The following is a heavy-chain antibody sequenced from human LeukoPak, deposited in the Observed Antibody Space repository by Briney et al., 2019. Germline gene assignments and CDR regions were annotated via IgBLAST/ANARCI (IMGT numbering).Heavy chain of an antibody. CDR2: ISSDGSIK. Sequence: GGSLRLSCTASKFTFSHYGMQWVRQAPGKGLEWVAVISSDGSIKFYADSVKGLFTLSRDNSINTVDLQMNSLRAEDTAVYYCVKEYHSRGFGAYFDYWGQGTLVTVSS. D-gene: IGHD3-3*01. CDR1: KFTFSHYG. J-gene: IGHJ4*02. CDR3: VKEYHSRGFGAYFDY. V-gene: IGHV3-30*18.